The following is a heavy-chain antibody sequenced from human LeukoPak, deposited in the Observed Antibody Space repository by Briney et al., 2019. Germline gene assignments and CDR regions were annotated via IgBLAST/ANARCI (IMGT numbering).Heavy chain of an antibody. CDR1: GFTFSSYD. Sequence: PGGSLRLSCAASGFTFSSYDMTWVRQAPGKGLEWVSIISGSADSTYYADSVRGRFTISRDNSKSTLYLQMNSLRAEDTAVYYCAKDHTSGYYYFDYWGQGTLVTVSS. CDR2: ISGSADST. J-gene: IGHJ4*02. V-gene: IGHV3-23*01. D-gene: IGHD3-22*01. CDR3: AKDHTSGYYYFDY.